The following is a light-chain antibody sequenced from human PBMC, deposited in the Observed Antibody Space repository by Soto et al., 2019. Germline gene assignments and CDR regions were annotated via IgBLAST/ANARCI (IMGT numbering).Light chain of an antibody. CDR2: GAS. CDR1: QGVISSD. V-gene: IGKV3-20*01. J-gene: IGKJ1*01. Sequence: IVLTQSPGTLSLSPGERATLSCRASQGVISSDLAWFQQKPGKAPRLLIYGASSRATGIPARFSGSGSGTDFTLTISRLEPEDFAVYYCQQYGSSPWTFGQGNKVDIK. CDR3: QQYGSSPWT.